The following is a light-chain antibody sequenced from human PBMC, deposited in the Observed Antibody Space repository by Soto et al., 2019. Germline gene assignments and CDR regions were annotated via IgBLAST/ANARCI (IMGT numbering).Light chain of an antibody. Sequence: GDRVTITCRASPAIASFLAWYQQKPGTAPKLLIYAASSLQSGVPSRFSGSGSGTDFTLTISSLQTEDFATYYCQQSYSTPPITFGQGTRREI. CDR3: QQSYSTPPIT. V-gene: IGKV1-39*01. CDR2: AAS. J-gene: IGKJ5*01. CDR1: PAIASF.